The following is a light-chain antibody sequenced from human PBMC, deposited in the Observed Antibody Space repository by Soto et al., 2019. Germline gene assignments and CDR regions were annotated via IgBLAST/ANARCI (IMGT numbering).Light chain of an antibody. Sequence: IVLTQSPGTLSLSPGARATLSCRARQRVSARYLAWYHQKPGQAPRLLIFGASDRATGIPDRFSGSGSGTDFTLTIDRLEPEDFAMYYCQQYSDSPPTFGQGTKVDIK. J-gene: IGKJ1*01. CDR1: QRVSARY. V-gene: IGKV3-20*01. CDR2: GAS. CDR3: QQYSDSPPT.